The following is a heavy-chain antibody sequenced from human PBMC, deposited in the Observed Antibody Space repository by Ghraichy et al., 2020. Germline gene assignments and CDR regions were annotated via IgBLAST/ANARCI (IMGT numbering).Heavy chain of an antibody. CDR3: TRYRFPEDPYCFDY. V-gene: IGHV3-49*03. CDR1: GFTFGDYA. Sequence: GGSLRLSCTASGFTFGDYAMSWFRQAPGKGLEWVGFIRSKVYGGTTEYAASVKGRFTISRDDSKSIAYLQMNSLNTEDTAVYFCTRYRFPEDPYCFDYWGQGTLVTVSS. CDR2: IRSKVYGGTT. D-gene: IGHD3-16*02. J-gene: IGHJ4*02.